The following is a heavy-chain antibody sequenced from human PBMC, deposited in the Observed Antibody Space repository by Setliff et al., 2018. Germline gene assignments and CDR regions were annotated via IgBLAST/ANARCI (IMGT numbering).Heavy chain of an antibody. CDR1: GFTFGPYT. V-gene: IGHV3-30*04. D-gene: IGHD3-22*01. J-gene: IGHJ4*02. Sequence: PGGSLSLSCAAPGFTFGPYTMHWVRQAPGKGLEWVAVISSDGRNENYADSVQGRFTISRDNSKNTLYLQMSSLRLEDTAVYYCARDANIVVVHNPYYFDFWGQGTLVTVSS. CDR3: ARDANIVVVHNPYYFDF. CDR2: ISSDGRNE.